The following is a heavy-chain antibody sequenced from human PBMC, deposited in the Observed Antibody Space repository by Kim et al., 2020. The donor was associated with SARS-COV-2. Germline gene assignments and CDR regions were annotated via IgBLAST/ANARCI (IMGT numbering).Heavy chain of an antibody. Sequence: SETLSLTCTVSGGSISSFYWSWIRQPPGNGLEWIGYIYYSGSTNYNPSLKSRVTISVDTSKNQFSLKLTSVTAADTAVYYCAGAGSYYWEYYFDYWGQGTLVTVSS. CDR3: AGAGSYYWEYYFDY. CDR1: GGSISSFY. J-gene: IGHJ4*02. D-gene: IGHD1-26*01. V-gene: IGHV4-59*13. CDR2: IYYSGST.